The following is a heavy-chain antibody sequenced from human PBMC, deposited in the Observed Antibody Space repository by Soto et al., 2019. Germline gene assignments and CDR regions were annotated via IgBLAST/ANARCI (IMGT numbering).Heavy chain of an antibody. J-gene: IGHJ6*03. CDR1: GYTFTSYG. Sequence: ASVKVSCKASGYTFTSYGISWVRQAPGQGLEWMGWISAYNGNTNYAQKHQGRVNMTTDTSTSTTYMELRSLRSDDTAVYYCAIDIPILVPAAPAFYYYYYMDVWGKGTTVTVSS. D-gene: IGHD2-2*01. V-gene: IGHV1-18*01. CDR2: ISAYNGNT. CDR3: AIDIPILVPAAPAFYYYYYMDV.